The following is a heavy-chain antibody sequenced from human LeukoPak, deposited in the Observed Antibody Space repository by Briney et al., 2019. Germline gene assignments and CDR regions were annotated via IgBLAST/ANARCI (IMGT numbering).Heavy chain of an antibody. CDR1: GGSISSSSYY. J-gene: IGHJ4*02. D-gene: IGHD2-2*01. CDR2: IYYSGST. Sequence: SETLSLTCTVSGGSISSSSYYWGWIRQPPGKGLEWIGSIYYSGSTYYNPSLKSRVTISVDTSKNQFSLKLSSVTAADTAVYYCARHHSYCSSTRCYFIFHFDYWGQGTLVTVSS. CDR3: ARHHSYCSSTRCYFIFHFDY. V-gene: IGHV4-39*01.